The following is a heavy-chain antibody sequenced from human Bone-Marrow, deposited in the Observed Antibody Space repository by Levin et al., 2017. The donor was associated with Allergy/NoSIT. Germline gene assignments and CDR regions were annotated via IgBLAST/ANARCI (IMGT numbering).Heavy chain of an antibody. V-gene: IGHV4-4*02. D-gene: IGHD4-17*01. Sequence: SCAVSGGSISSSNWWSWVRQSPGKGLEWVGQIYHTGSTNYNPSLKSRVTISIDNSKNQFSLNLSSVTAADTAIYYCARESAGDDGKFAHWGQGTLVTVSS. CDR3: ARESAGDDGKFAH. J-gene: IGHJ4*02. CDR2: IYHTGST. CDR1: GGSISSSNW.